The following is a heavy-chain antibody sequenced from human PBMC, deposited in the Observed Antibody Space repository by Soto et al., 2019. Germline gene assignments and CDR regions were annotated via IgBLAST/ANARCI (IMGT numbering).Heavy chain of an antibody. Sequence: QVQLQESGPGLVKPSQTLSLTCTVSGGSISSGDYYWSWIRQPPGKGLEWIGYIYYSGSTYYNPSLKSRVTISVDTSKNQFSLKLSSVTAADTAVYYCARGESYAGVTDYGMDVWGQGTTVTVSS. V-gene: IGHV4-30-4*01. CDR2: IYYSGST. D-gene: IGHD3-16*01. J-gene: IGHJ6*02. CDR3: ARGESYAGVTDYGMDV. CDR1: GGSISSGDYY.